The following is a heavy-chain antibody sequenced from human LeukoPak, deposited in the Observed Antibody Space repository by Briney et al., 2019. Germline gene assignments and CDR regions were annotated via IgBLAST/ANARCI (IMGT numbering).Heavy chain of an antibody. CDR3: ATLAHIVVVPAARLDPFDY. Sequence: VASVKVSCKASGYTFTSYDINWVRQATGQGLEWMGWMNPNSGNTGYAQKFQGRVTITRDTSASTAYMELSSLRSEDTAVYYCATLAHIVVVPAARLDPFDYWAQGTLVTVSS. V-gene: IGHV1-8*03. J-gene: IGHJ4*02. D-gene: IGHD2-2*01. CDR1: GYTFTSYD. CDR2: MNPNSGNT.